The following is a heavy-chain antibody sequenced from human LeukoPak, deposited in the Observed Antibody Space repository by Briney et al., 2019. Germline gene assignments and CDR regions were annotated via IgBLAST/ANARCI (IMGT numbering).Heavy chain of an antibody. V-gene: IGHV1-46*01. D-gene: IGHD3-3*01. CDR3: ARGATHRGIWSGYYFDY. CDR1: GYTFTSYY. Sequence: ASVKVSCKASGYTFTSYYMHWVRQAPGQGLEWMGLINPSGGNTSYAQKFQGRVTMTRDTSTSTVYMELSSLRSEDTAVYYCARGATHRGIWSGYYFDYWGQGTLVTVSS. J-gene: IGHJ4*02. CDR2: INPSGGNT.